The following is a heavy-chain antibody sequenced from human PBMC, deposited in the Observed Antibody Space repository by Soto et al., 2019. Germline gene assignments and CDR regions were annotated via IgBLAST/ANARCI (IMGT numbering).Heavy chain of an antibody. J-gene: IGHJ4*02. CDR1: GFTFSRHT. CDR2: ISADGSNT. CDR3: AREVYYDFLSGFDTDPYYFDD. D-gene: IGHD3-3*01. Sequence: QVQLVESGGGVVQPGRSLRLSCAASGFTFSRHTMHWVRQAPGKGLEWVAAISADGSNTYYADSVKGRFTISRDNSKNTLYLQINTLSSEETAVHHCAREVYYDFLSGFDTDPYYFDDWGQGTLVTVSS. V-gene: IGHV3-30-3*01.